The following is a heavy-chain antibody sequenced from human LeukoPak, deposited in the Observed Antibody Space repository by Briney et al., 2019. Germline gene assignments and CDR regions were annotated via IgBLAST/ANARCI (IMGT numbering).Heavy chain of an antibody. CDR3: ARERASCYFDY. V-gene: IGHV3-30*04. Sequence: PGKSLRLSCAVSGFTFSSFPFHWVRQAPGKGLEWVAVISNDGSYINYIDSVRGRFTVSRDNSRSTLYLQMDSLRAEDTAVYFCARERASCYFDYWGQGTLVTVSS. CDR2: ISNDGSYI. D-gene: IGHD2-2*01. CDR1: GFTFSSFP. J-gene: IGHJ4*02.